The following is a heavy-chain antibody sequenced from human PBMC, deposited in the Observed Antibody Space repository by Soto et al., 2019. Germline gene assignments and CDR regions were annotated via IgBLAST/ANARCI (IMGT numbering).Heavy chain of an antibody. Sequence: GASVKVSCKASGYTFTSYDINWVRQATGRGLEWMGWMNPNSGNTGYAQKFQGRVTMTRNTSISTAYMELSSLRSEDTAVYYCARGGYCSGGSCYYDFDYWGQGTLVTVSS. CDR1: GYTFTSYD. CDR3: ARGGYCSGGSCYYDFDY. D-gene: IGHD2-15*01. V-gene: IGHV1-8*01. CDR2: MNPNSGNT. J-gene: IGHJ4*02.